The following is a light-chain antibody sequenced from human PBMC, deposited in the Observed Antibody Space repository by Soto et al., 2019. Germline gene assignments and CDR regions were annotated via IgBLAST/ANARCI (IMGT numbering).Light chain of an antibody. CDR2: GAS. Sequence: EILLTQSPGTLSLSPGERATLSCRASQSVSSSYLAWYQQKPGQAPRLLIYGASSRPTGIPDRLSGSGSGTDFTLTIRRLEPEDSAVYYCQQYGSSSTFGQGTRLEIK. V-gene: IGKV3-20*01. CDR1: QSVSSSY. CDR3: QQYGSSST. J-gene: IGKJ5*01.